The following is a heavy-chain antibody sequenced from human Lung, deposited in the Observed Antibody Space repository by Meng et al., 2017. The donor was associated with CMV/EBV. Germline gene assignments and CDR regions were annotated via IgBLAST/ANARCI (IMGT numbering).Heavy chain of an antibody. CDR1: GGTFSSYA. CDR3: ARRRAVAGTQVYYYYGMDV. D-gene: IGHD6-19*01. J-gene: IGHJ6*02. CDR2: IIPIFGTA. Sequence: SVKVSCKASGGTFSSYAISWVRQAPGQGLEWMGGIIPIFGTANYAQKFQGRVTITTDESTSTAYMELSSLRSEDTAVYYCARRRAVAGTQVYYYYGMDVWXQGTTVXVSS. V-gene: IGHV1-69*05.